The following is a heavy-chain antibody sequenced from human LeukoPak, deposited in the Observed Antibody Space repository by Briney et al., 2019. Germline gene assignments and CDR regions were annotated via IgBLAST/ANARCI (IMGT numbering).Heavy chain of an antibody. CDR1: GLTFSSYS. J-gene: IGHJ4*02. Sequence: GGSLRLSCAASGLTFSSYSMNWVRQAPGKGLEWVSSISSSSSYIYYADSVKGRFTIFRDNAKNSLYLQMNSLRAEDTAVYYCARDGGGNSFDYWGQGTLVTVSS. CDR2: ISSSSSYI. D-gene: IGHD4-23*01. V-gene: IGHV3-21*01. CDR3: ARDGGGNSFDY.